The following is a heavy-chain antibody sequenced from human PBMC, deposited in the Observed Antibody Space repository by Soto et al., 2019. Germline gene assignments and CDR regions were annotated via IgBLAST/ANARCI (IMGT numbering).Heavy chain of an antibody. CDR1: GGSISSGGYY. Sequence: PSETLSFTCTVSGGSISSGGYYWSWIRQHPGKGLEWIGYIYYSGSTYYSPSLKSRVTISVDTSKNQFSLKLSSVTAADTAVYYCARDREDWFDPWGQGTLVTVSS. J-gene: IGHJ5*02. V-gene: IGHV4-31*03. CDR2: IYYSGST. CDR3: ARDREDWFDP.